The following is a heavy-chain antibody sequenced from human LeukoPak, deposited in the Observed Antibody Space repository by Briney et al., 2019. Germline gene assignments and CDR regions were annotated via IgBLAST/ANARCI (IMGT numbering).Heavy chain of an antibody. CDR2: INPNSGGT. Sequence: ASVKVSCKASGYTFTGYYMHWVRQAPGQGLEWMGWINPNSGGTNYAQKFQGRVTMTRDTSVSTAYMELRSLRSDDTAVYYCARCNDFWSGYYYYYMDVWGKGTTVTVSS. J-gene: IGHJ6*03. CDR1: GYTFTGYY. D-gene: IGHD3-3*01. V-gene: IGHV1-2*02. CDR3: ARCNDFWSGYYYYYMDV.